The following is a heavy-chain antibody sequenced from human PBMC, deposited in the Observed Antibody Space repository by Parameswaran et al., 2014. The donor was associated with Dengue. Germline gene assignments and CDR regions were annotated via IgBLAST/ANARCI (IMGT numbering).Heavy chain of an antibody. V-gene: IGHV3-7*01. D-gene: IGHD2-15*01. CDR3: ARRRGYCSGGSCYIDL. J-gene: IGHJ5*02. Sequence: VRQAPGKGLEWVAHINQDGSEKFYVDSVTGRFTISRDNADNSLYLQMSSLRADDTAVYYCARRRGYCSGGSCYIDLWGQGTLVTVSS. CDR2: INQDGSEK.